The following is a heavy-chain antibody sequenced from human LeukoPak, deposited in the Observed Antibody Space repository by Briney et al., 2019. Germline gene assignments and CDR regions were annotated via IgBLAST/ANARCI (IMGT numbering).Heavy chain of an antibody. V-gene: IGHV4-39*07. CDR1: GGSISSSNCY. CDR3: ARDKGGLMDDAFDI. CDR2: IYYSGST. Sequence: PSETLSLTCTVSGGSISSSNCYWGWIRQPPGKGLEWIGSIYYSGSTYYNPSLKSRVTISVDTSKNQFSLKLSSVTAADTAVYYCARDKGGLMDDAFDIWGQGTMVTVSS. D-gene: IGHD3-16*01. J-gene: IGHJ3*02.